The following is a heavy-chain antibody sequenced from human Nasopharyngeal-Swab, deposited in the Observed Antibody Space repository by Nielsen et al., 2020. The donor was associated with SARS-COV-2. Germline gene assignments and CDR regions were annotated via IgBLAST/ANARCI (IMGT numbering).Heavy chain of an antibody. V-gene: IGHV4-34*01. J-gene: IGHJ6*02. CDR3: ARGPRGRRGHYGMDV. CDR1: GGSFSGYY. Sequence: ESLKISCAVYGGSFSGYYWSWIRQPPGKGPEWIGEINHSGSTNYNPSLKSRVTISVDTSKNQFSLKLSSVTAADTAVYYCARGPRGRRGHYGMDVWGQGTTVTVSS. CDR2: INHSGST. D-gene: IGHD2-15*01.